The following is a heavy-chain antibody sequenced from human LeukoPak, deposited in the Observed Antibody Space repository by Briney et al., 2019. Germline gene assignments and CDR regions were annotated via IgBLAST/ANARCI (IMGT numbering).Heavy chain of an antibody. J-gene: IGHJ4*02. CDR1: GFTFSSYA. CDR2: ISYDGSNK. D-gene: IGHD3-10*01. V-gene: IGHV3-30-3*01. CDR3: ARGELFDY. Sequence: PGGSLRLSCAASGFTFSSYAMHWVRQAPGKGLEWVAVISYDGSNKYYADSVKGRFTISRDNSKNTLYLQMNSLRAEDTAVYYCARGELFDYWGQGTLVTVSS.